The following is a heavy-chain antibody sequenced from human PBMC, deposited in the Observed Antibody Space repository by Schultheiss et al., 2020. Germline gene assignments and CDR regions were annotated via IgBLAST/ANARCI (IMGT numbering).Heavy chain of an antibody. V-gene: IGHV4-34*01. J-gene: IGHJ5*02. CDR3: ARVLGSSKNNWFDP. CDR2: INHSGST. D-gene: IGHD6-6*01. Sequence: GSLRLSCAVYGGSFSGYYWSWIRQPPGKGLEWIGEINHSGSTNYNPSLKSRVTISVDTSKNQFSLKLSSVTAADTAVYYCARVLGSSKNNWFDPWGQGTLVTVSS. CDR1: GGSFSGYY.